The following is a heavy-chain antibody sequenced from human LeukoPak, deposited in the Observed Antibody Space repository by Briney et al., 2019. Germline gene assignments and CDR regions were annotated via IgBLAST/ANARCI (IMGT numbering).Heavy chain of an antibody. J-gene: IGHJ4*02. CDR1: GGSFGGYY. CDR3: ARGRNYYDSSGYYPNNDY. V-gene: IGHV4-34*01. Sequence: SETLSLTCAVYGGSFGGYYWSWIRQPPGKGLEWIGEINHSGSTNYNPSLKSRVTISVDTSKNQFSLKLSSVTAADTAVYYCARGRNYYDSSGYYPNNDYWGQGTLVTVSS. D-gene: IGHD3-22*01. CDR2: INHSGST.